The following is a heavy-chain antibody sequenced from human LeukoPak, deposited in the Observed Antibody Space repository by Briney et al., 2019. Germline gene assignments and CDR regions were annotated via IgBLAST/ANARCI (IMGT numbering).Heavy chain of an antibody. CDR1: GFIVINTY. CDR2: IHNDGST. D-gene: IGHD3-3*02. Sequence: PGGSLRLSCAASGFIVINTYMTWVRQAPGKGLEWVSVIHNDGSTYYADSVKGRFTISRDNSKNMLFFRMNSLRVEDTAVYFCVILARDYWGQGTLVSVSP. CDR3: VILARDY. V-gene: IGHV3-53*01. J-gene: IGHJ4*02.